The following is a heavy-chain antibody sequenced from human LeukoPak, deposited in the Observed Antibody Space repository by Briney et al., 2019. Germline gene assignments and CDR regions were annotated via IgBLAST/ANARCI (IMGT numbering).Heavy chain of an antibody. V-gene: IGHV4-59*08. Sequence: KASETLSLTCTVSGGSISSYYWSWIRQPPGKGLEWIGYIYYSGSTNYNPSLKSRVTISVDTSKNQFSLKLSSVTAADTAMYYCASHSSYVSPFRSWGRGPLVTVSP. CDR3: ASHSSYVSPFRS. CDR2: IYYSGST. CDR1: GGSISSYY. J-gene: IGHJ5*02. D-gene: IGHD3-10*02.